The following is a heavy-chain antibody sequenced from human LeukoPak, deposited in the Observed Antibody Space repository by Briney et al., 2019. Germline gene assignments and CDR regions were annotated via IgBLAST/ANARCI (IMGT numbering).Heavy chain of an antibody. D-gene: IGHD4-17*01. V-gene: IGHV3-30*03. CDR1: GFTFSSYG. Sequence: GRSLRLSCAASGFTFSSYGMHWVRQAPGKGLEWVAVISYDGSNKYYADSVKGRFTISRDNSKNTLYLQMNSLGAEGTAVYYCARLTVTTFSDALDIWGQGTMVTVSS. CDR2: ISYDGSNK. J-gene: IGHJ3*02. CDR3: ARLTVTTFSDALDI.